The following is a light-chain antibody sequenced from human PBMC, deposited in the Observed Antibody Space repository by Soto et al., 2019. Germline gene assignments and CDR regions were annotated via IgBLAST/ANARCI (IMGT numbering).Light chain of an antibody. CDR2: KAS. Sequence: DIQRTQSPSTLSASVGNRLNITCRASQSISKWLAWYQQKPGKAPKLLIYKASNLKSEVPSRFSGSGSGTEFTLTLRCLQPDDFAPFYCQRYNSYSVTFGQGTRLENK. CDR3: QRYNSYSVT. J-gene: IGKJ5*01. CDR1: QSISKW. V-gene: IGKV1-5*03.